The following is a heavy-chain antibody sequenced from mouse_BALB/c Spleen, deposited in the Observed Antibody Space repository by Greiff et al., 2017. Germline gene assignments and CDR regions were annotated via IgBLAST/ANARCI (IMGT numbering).Heavy chain of an antibody. V-gene: IGHV5-17*02. J-gene: IGHJ1*01. D-gene: IGHD1-1*01. CDR1: GFTFSSFG. Sequence: EVKLMESGGGLVQPGGSRKLSCAASGFTFSSFGMHWVRQAPEKGLEWVAYISSGSSTIYYADTVKGRFTISRDNPKNTLFLQMTSLRSEDTAMYYCAKATVGDWYFDVWGAGTTVTVSS. CDR3: AKATVGDWYFDV. CDR2: ISSGSSTI.